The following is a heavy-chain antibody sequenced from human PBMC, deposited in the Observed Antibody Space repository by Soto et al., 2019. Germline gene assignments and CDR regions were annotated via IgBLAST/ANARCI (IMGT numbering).Heavy chain of an antibody. V-gene: IGHV4-39*01. CDR3: ARHEGRYCSGGSCYPGDY. Sequence: QLQLQESGPGLVKPSETLSLTCTVSGDSISSSSYYWGWIRQPPGKGLVWIGTIYYSGRSFYNPSLKSRVTISVDTSKNQFSLKFSSVTAADTAVYYCARHEGRYCSGGSCYPGDYWGQGTLVTVSS. CDR2: IYYSGRS. CDR1: GDSISSSSYY. J-gene: IGHJ4*02. D-gene: IGHD2-15*01.